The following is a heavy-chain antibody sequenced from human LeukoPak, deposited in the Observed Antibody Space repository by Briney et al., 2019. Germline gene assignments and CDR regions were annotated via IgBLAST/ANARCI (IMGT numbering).Heavy chain of an antibody. CDR2: ISYDGSNK. J-gene: IGHJ4*02. Sequence: GGSLRLSCAASGFTFSSYAMSWVRQAPGKGLEWVAVISYDGSNKYYADSVKGRFTISRDNSKNTLYLQMNSLRAEDTAVYYCAREGEIVVATIILYYYFDYWGQGTLVTVSS. CDR1: GFTFSSYA. D-gene: IGHD5-12*01. V-gene: IGHV3-30*04. CDR3: AREGEIVVATIILYYYFDY.